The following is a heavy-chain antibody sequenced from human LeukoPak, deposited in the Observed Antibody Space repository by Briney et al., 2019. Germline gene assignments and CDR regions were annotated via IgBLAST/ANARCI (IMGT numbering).Heavy chain of an antibody. CDR2: ISWNSGSI. CDR1: GFTFDDYA. Sequence: PGRSLRLSCAASGFTFDDYAMHWVRQAPGKGLEWVSGISWNSGSIGYADSVKGRFTISRDNAKNSLYLQMNSLRAEDTALYYCAKTGSSGWPGDFDYWGQGTLVTVSS. D-gene: IGHD6-19*01. CDR3: AKTGSSGWPGDFDY. J-gene: IGHJ4*02. V-gene: IGHV3-9*01.